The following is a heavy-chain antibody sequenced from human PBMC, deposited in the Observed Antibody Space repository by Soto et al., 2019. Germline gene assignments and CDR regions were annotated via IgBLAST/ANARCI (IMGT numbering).Heavy chain of an antibody. J-gene: IGHJ5*02. D-gene: IGHD3-3*01. CDR1: GGSVSSGSYY. Sequence: SETLSLTCTVSGGSVSSGSYYWSWIRQPPGKGLEWIGNIYYSGSTNYNPALKSRVTIAVDTSKNQYSLRLSSVTAAETDVYYCESTYDFCSGGWFDPWGQGTLVTVSS. CDR3: ESTYDFCSGGWFDP. CDR2: IYYSGST. V-gene: IGHV4-61*01.